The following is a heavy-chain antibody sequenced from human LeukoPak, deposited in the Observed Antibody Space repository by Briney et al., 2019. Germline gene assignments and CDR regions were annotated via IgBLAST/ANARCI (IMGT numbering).Heavy chain of an antibody. CDR3: ARSQTVVPAATFDY. CDR1: GVSISSGGYY. CDR2: IYHSGST. Sequence: SQTLSLTCAVSGVSISSGGYYWGWLRQPPGKGLEWIGYIYHSGSTYYNPTLKSLATISVERSKNQFSLKLSSMTGADTAVYYCARSQTVVPAATFDYWGQGTLVTVSS. V-gene: IGHV4-30-2*01. D-gene: IGHD2-2*01. J-gene: IGHJ4*02.